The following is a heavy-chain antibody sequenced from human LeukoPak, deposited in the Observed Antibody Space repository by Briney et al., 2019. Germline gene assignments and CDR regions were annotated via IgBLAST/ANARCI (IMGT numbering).Heavy chain of an antibody. CDR3: AGGGHYYGSGSYDYYYYGMDV. D-gene: IGHD3-10*01. CDR2: INSDGSST. V-gene: IGHV3-74*01. Sequence: PGGSLRLSCAASGFTFSDYYMSWIRQAPGKGLEWVSRINSDGSSTSYADSVKGRFTISRDNAKNTLYLQMNSLRAEHSAVYYCAGGGHYYGSGSYDYYYYGMDVWGQGTTVTVSS. J-gene: IGHJ6*02. CDR1: GFTFSDYY.